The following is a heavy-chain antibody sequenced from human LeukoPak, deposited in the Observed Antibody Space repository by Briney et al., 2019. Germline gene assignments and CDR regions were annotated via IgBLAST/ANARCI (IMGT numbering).Heavy chain of an antibody. J-gene: IGHJ2*01. CDR1: GFTFSNYA. Sequence: GGSLRLSCVASGFTFSNYAMTWVRQAPGKGLEWVSAVYHGDDRTYYPDSVKGRFAISRDISRTTLYLQMDSLRAEATAVYYCARSGYDYWYFDLWGRGTLVTVSS. CDR2: VYHGDDRT. V-gene: IGHV3-23*01. D-gene: IGHD5-12*01. CDR3: ARSGYDYWYFDL.